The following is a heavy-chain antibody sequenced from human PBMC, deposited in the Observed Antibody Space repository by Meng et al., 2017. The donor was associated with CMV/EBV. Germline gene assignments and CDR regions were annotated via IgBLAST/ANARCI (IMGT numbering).Heavy chain of an antibody. Sequence: QVRLVQPGGEGKSPGASVKVSCQTSGYRFSDHYMHWVRQAPGQGLEWMGWIYPNSGGTHYAQKFQDRVTMTRDTSISTVYMELSRLTSDDTAVYYCVRDHNWGPDYWGQGTLVTVSS. CDR3: VRDHNWGPDY. CDR1: GYRFSDHY. J-gene: IGHJ4*02. CDR2: IYPNSGGT. V-gene: IGHV1-2*02. D-gene: IGHD1-1*01.